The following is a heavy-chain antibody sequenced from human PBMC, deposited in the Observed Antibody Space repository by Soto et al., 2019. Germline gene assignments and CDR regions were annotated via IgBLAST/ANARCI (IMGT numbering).Heavy chain of an antibody. Sequence: PSETLSLTCTVSGGSISSYYWSWIRQPAGKGLEWIGRIYNNGRTDYNPSLKSRVTISVDTSKNHFSLKLSSVTPADTAVYYCARARFCTSTSCYHYFDFWGQGTLVTVSS. V-gene: IGHV4-4*07. CDR2: IYNNGRT. J-gene: IGHJ4*02. CDR3: ARARFCTSTSCYHYFDF. D-gene: IGHD2-2*01. CDR1: GGSISSYY.